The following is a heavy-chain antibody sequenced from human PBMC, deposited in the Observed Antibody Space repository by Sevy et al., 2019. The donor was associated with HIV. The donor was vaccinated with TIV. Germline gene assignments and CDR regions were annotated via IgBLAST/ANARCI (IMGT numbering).Heavy chain of an antibody. CDR1: GFTFSSYS. CDR2: ISSSSSYI. D-gene: IGHD1-26*01. CDR3: ARRPLMGATGYYGMDV. Sequence: GGSLRLSCAASGFTFSSYSMNWVRQAPGKGLEWVSSISSSSSYIYYADSVKGRFTISRDNAKNSLYLQMNSLRAEDTAVYYCARRPLMGATGYYGMDVRGQGTTVTVSS. J-gene: IGHJ6*02. V-gene: IGHV3-21*01.